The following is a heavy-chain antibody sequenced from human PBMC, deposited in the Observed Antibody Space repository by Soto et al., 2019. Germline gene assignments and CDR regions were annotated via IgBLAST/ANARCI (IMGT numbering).Heavy chain of an antibody. CDR1: GFTFSSYE. J-gene: IGHJ4*02. Sequence: PGGSLRLSCAAPGFTFSSYEMNWVRQAPGKGLEWISYISSSGSTTYYADSVKGRITISRDNAKNSLYLQMNSLRAEDTAVYYCARGVLYYNVRSGLDYWGQGTLVTVSS. V-gene: IGHV3-48*03. CDR3: ARGVLYYNVRSGLDY. D-gene: IGHD3-22*01. CDR2: ISSSGSTT.